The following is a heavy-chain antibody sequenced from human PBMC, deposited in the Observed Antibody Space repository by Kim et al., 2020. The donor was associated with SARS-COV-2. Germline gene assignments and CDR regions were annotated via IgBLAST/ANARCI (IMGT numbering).Heavy chain of an antibody. D-gene: IGHD3-10*01. V-gene: IGHV3-23*01. J-gene: IGHJ2*01. CDR2: ST. CDR3: AKDRGHWYFDL. Sequence: STTYADSVRGRFTISRDNSKNTLCLQMNSLRAEDTAIYYCAKDRGHWYFDLWRRGTLVTVSS.